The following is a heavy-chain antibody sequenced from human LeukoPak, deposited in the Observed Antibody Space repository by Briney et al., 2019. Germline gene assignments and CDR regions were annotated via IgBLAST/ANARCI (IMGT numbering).Heavy chain of an antibody. J-gene: IGHJ4*02. D-gene: IGHD3-10*01. Sequence: GGSLRLSCEASGFTFANYALSWVRQAPGKGLEWISGISGSGDSTYYADSVKGLFTISRDNSENTLYLRMNNLRAEDTAVYYCAKGLTRGDSWGQGTLVTVSS. V-gene: IGHV3-23*01. CDR2: ISGSGDST. CDR3: AKGLTRGDS. CDR1: GFTFANYA.